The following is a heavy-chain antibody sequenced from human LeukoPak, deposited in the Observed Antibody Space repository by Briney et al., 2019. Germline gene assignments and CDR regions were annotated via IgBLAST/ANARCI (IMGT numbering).Heavy chain of an antibody. CDR2: INPNSGGT. J-gene: IGHJ5*02. D-gene: IGHD3-3*01. CDR3: ARDFWSGFNWFDP. V-gene: IGHV1-2*02. CDR1: GYTFTGYY. Sequence: ASVKVSCKASGYTFTGYYMHWVRQAPGQGLEWMGWINPNSGGTNYAQKFQGRVTMTRDTSISTAYMELSRLRSDDTAVYYCARDFWSGFNWFDPWGQGTLVTVSS.